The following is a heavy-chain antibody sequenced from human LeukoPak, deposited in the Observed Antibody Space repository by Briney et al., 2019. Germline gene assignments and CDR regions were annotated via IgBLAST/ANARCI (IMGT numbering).Heavy chain of an antibody. CDR2: INGDNANT. D-gene: IGHD6-19*01. Sequence: GASVKVSCKTSGYTFTSYAIHWVRQAPGQRLEWMGCINGDNANTQYSQKYQGRVTITRDPSARTAYMELSSLTSEDMGVFYCARGGPNSRGWTLDYWGQGTLGSVSS. CDR1: GYTFTSYA. J-gene: IGHJ4*02. V-gene: IGHV1-3*03. CDR3: ARGGPNSRGWTLDY.